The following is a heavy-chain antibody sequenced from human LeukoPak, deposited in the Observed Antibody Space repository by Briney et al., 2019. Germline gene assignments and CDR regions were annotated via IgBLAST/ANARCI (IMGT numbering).Heavy chain of an antibody. J-gene: IGHJ4*02. CDR3: ARGAGWLAYYDS. V-gene: IGHV1-18*01. D-gene: IGHD5-12*01. Sequence: ASVKVSCKASGYNFDNYGINWVRQAPGQGLEWVGWVSAYNGDRIYAQNFQDRVTMITDASTSTVYMELRSLTSDDTAVYYCARGAGWLAYYDSWGQGTLVTVSS. CDR1: GYNFDNYG. CDR2: VSAYNGDR.